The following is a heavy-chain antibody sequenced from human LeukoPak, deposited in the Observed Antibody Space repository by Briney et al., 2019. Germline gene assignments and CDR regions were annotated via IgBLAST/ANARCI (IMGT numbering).Heavy chain of an antibody. V-gene: IGHV1-46*01. CDR2: INPSGGST. CDR3: CTNGVSPSPYAFDI. D-gene: IGHD2-8*01. Sequence: GASVKVSCKASGYTFTSHHMHWVRQAPGQGLEWMGIINPSGGSTNYAQKFQGRVTMTRDMSTSTVYMELSSLRSEDTAVYYCCTNGVSPSPYAFDIWGQGTMVTVSS. CDR1: GYTFTSHH. J-gene: IGHJ3*02.